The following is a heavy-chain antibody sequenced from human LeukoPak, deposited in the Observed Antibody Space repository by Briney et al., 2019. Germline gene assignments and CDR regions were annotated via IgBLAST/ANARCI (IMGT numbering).Heavy chain of an antibody. V-gene: IGHV4-39*01. CDR1: GGSISSYY. J-gene: IGHJ4*02. CDR2: IYYSGST. Sequence: PSETLSLTCTVSGGSISSYYWSWIRQPPGKGLEWIGSIYYSGSTYYNPSLKSRVTISVDTSKNQFSLKLSSVTAADTAVYYCASQTGYYDFWSGYFYFDSWGQGTLVTVSS. D-gene: IGHD3-3*01. CDR3: ASQTGYYDFWSGYFYFDS.